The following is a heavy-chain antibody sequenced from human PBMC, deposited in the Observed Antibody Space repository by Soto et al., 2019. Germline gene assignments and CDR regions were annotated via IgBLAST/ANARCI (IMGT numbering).Heavy chain of an antibody. CDR3: ARDVGSGYYCFDY. CDR2: IIPFFDTA. V-gene: IGHV1-69*13. CDR1: GGTFSSHA. J-gene: IGHJ4*02. D-gene: IGHD3-3*01. Sequence: SVKVSCKASGGTFSSHAFSWVRQAPGQGLEWMGDIIPFFDTADYAQKFQGRVTITADESTSTVYMELSSLTSEDTAVYYCARDVGSGYYCFDYWGQGTLVTVSS.